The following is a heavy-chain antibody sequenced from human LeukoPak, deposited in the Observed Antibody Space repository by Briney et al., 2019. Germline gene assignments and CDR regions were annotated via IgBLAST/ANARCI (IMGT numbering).Heavy chain of an antibody. J-gene: IGHJ6*02. Sequence: SETLSLTCSVSDGSINSYYWNWIRRPPGKGLEWIGYIYYNGNPNYSPSLKSRVTVSVDTSKNLFSLKVSSVTAADTAVYYCARGRSNYYGMDVWGQGTTVTVSS. CDR3: ARGRSNYYGMDV. D-gene: IGHD1-26*01. V-gene: IGHV4-59*01. CDR2: IYYNGNP. CDR1: DGSINSYY.